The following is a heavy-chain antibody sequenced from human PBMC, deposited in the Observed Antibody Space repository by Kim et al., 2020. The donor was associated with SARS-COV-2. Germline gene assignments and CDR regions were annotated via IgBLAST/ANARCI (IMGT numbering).Heavy chain of an antibody. CDR2: ISSSSSYI. V-gene: IGHV3-21*01. J-gene: IGHJ6*02. CDR1: GFTFSSYS. CDR3: ARDYDGGSLNYYYYGMDV. D-gene: IGHD1-26*01. Sequence: GGSLRLSCAASGFTFSSYSMNWVRQAPGKGLEWVSSISSSSSYIYYADSVKGRFTISRDNAKNSLYLQMNSLRAEDTAVYYCARDYDGGSLNYYYYGMDVWGQGTTVTVSS.